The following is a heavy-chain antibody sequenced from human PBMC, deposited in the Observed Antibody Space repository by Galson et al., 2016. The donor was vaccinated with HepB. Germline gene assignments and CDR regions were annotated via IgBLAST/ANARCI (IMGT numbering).Heavy chain of an antibody. J-gene: IGHJ4*02. CDR1: GFSLSTSGVG. Sequence: PALVKPTQTLTLTCTFSGFSLSTSGVGVGWIRQPPGKALEWLAIIYWDDDQRYSPPLENRLTITKDTSKNQVVLTVTDMDPVDTATYYCAHRTVTAVTSPFNFWGQGALVTVSS. V-gene: IGHV2-5*02. CDR3: AHRTVTAVTSPFNF. CDR2: IYWDDDQ. D-gene: IGHD4-17*01.